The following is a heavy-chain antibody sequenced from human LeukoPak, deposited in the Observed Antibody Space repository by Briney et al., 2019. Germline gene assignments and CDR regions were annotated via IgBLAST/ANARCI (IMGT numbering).Heavy chain of an antibody. J-gene: IGHJ6*03. CDR1: GFTFSSYE. Sequence: GGSLRLSCAASGFTFSSYEMNWVRQAPGKGLEWVSYISSSGSTIYYADSVKGRFTISRDNAKNSLYLQMNSLRAEDTAVYYCARGFIAAAWDYMDVWGKGTTVTVSS. D-gene: IGHD6-13*01. V-gene: IGHV3-48*03. CDR3: ARGFIAAAWDYMDV. CDR2: ISSSGSTI.